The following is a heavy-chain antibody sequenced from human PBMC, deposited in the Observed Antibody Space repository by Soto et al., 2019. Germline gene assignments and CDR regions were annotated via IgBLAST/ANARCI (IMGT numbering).Heavy chain of an antibody. J-gene: IGHJ4*02. V-gene: IGHV3-23*01. Sequence: PGGSLRLSCAASGFTFSSYGMHWVRQAPGKGLEWVSAISGSGGSTYYADSVKGRFTISRDNSKNTLYLQMNSLRAEDTAVYYCARDMEITMIVVVIPYSSDYWGQGPLVTVSS. CDR2: ISGSGGST. CDR1: GFTFSSYG. CDR3: ARDMEITMIVVVIPYSSDY. D-gene: IGHD3-22*01.